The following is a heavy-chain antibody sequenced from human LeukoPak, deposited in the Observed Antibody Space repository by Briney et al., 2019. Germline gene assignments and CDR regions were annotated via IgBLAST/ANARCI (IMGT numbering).Heavy chain of an antibody. Sequence: SETLSLTCTVSGGSISSSDYYWSWIRQPPGKGLEWIGYIYHSGNTYYNPSLKSRVSVSVDTSKNQFSLKLNSVTAADTAVYYCASIVVVAAAIGYWGQGTLVTVSS. CDR1: GGSISSSDYY. D-gene: IGHD2-2*01. CDR3: ASIVVVAAAIGY. CDR2: IYHSGNT. V-gene: IGHV4-30-4*01. J-gene: IGHJ4*02.